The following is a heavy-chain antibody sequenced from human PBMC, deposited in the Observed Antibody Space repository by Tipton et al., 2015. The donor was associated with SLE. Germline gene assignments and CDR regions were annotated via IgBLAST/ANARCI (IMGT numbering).Heavy chain of an antibody. V-gene: IGHV4-39*01. D-gene: IGHD2-15*01. Sequence: LSLTCTVSGGSISTTSYFWAWIRQPPGKGLEWIGSIFYSGKSYYDPSLESRVTLSVDASKNQFSLKVTSVTAADTAVYYCARGQDDCRGERCYSMGGYWGQGTQVTVSS. J-gene: IGHJ4*02. CDR1: GGSISTTSYF. CDR2: IFYSGKS. CDR3: ARGQDDCRGERCYSMGGY.